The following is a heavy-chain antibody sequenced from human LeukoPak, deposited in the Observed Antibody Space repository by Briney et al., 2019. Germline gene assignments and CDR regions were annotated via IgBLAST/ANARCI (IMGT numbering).Heavy chain of an antibody. V-gene: IGHV3-30*18. Sequence: GRSLRLSCAASGFTFSSYGMHWVRQAPGKGLEWVAVISYDGSNKYYADSVKGRFTISRDNSKNTLYLQMNSLRAEDTAVYYCAKPLSAASGTDFHYWGQGTLVTVSS. D-gene: IGHD6-13*01. CDR1: GFTFSSYG. CDR3: AKPLSAASGTDFHY. J-gene: IGHJ4*02. CDR2: ISYDGSNK.